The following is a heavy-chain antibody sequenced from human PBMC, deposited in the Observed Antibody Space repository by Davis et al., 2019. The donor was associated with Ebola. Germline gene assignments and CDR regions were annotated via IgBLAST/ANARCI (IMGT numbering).Heavy chain of an antibody. CDR1: GGSISSGDYY. CDR3: AREPRNLDYVDY. J-gene: IGHJ4*02. Sequence: MPSETLSLTCTVSGGSISSGDYYWSWIRQPPGKGLEWIGYIYYSGSTYYNPSLKSRVTISVDTSKNQFSLKLSSVTAADTAVYYCAREPRNLDYVDYWGQGTLVTVSS. CDR2: IYYSGST. D-gene: IGHD2/OR15-2a*01. V-gene: IGHV4-30-4*01.